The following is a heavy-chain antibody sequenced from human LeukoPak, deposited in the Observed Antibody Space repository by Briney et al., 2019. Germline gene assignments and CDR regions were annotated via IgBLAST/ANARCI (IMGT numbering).Heavy chain of an antibody. Sequence: SETLSLTCAVYGGSFSGYYWSWIRQPPGKGLEWIGEINHSGSTNYNPSLKSRVTMSVDTSKNQFSLKLSSVTAADTAVYYCARDKGRFLETYGMDVWGQGTTVTVSS. J-gene: IGHJ6*02. CDR3: ARDKGRFLETYGMDV. V-gene: IGHV4-34*01. CDR1: GGSFSGYY. CDR2: INHSGST. D-gene: IGHD3-3*01.